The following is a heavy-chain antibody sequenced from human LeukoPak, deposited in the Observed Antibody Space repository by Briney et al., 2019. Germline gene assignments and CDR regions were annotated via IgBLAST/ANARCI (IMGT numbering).Heavy chain of an antibody. CDR3: ARPVPGYPDDYFHY. CDR1: GFTFSRHW. V-gene: IGHV3-7*01. Sequence: QPGRSLRLSCAASGFTFSRHWMSWVRQAPGKGLERVAHMNQDGSAIYYVDSVKGRFTISRDNAKNSLYLQMNGLTVADTAVYYCARPVPGYPDDYFHYWGQGTLVTVSS. CDR2: MNQDGSAI. D-gene: IGHD6-19*01. J-gene: IGHJ4*02.